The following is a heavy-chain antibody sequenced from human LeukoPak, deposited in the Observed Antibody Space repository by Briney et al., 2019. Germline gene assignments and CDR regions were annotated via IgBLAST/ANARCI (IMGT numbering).Heavy chain of an antibody. CDR2: IYYSGST. CDR1: GGSISSYY. Sequence: PSETLSLTCTVSGGSISSYYWSWIRQPPGKGLEWIGYIYYSGSTNYNPSLKSRVTISVDTSKNQFSLKLSSVTAADTAVYYCARSYSSGWYYGGGFDYWGQGTLVTVSS. D-gene: IGHD6-19*01. CDR3: ARSYSSGWYYGGGFDY. J-gene: IGHJ4*02. V-gene: IGHV4-59*01.